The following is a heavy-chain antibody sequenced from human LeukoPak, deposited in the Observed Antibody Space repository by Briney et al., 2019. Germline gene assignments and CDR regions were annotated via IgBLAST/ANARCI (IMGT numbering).Heavy chain of an antibody. CDR3: ASLYSDFDY. D-gene: IGHD2-21*01. Sequence: SETLSLACAVSGDSMSSGYWRSWVRQPPGKGLEWIGEIYHSGSTNYNPSLKSRVIISVDKSKNQFSLRLSSVTAADTAVYYCASLYSDFDYWGQGTLVTVFS. J-gene: IGHJ4*02. V-gene: IGHV4-4*02. CDR1: GDSMSSGYW. CDR2: IYHSGST.